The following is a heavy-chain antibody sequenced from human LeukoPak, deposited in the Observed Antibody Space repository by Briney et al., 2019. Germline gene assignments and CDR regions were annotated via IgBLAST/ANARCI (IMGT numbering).Heavy chain of an antibody. D-gene: IGHD6-13*01. CDR2: ISAYNGNT. CDR3: ATDRGLGIAARDYYFDY. J-gene: IGHJ4*02. V-gene: IGHV1-18*01. Sequence: ASVKVSCKPSGYTFSTYGISWVRQAPGQGLEWMGWISAYNGNTNYAQKLQGRVTMTTDTSTNTAYMELRSLRSDDTAVYYCATDRGLGIAARDYYFDYWGQGTLVTVSS. CDR1: GYTFSTYG.